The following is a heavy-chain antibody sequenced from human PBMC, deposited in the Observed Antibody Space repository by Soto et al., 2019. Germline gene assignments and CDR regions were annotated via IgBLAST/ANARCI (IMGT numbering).Heavy chain of an antibody. Sequence: GGSLRLSCAASGFTFSSYGMHWVRQAPGKGLEWVAVIWYDGSNKYYADSVKGRFTISRDNSKNTLYLQMNSLGAEDTAVYYCARDRVIVATATNYYYYYGMDVWGQGTTVTVSS. D-gene: IGHD5-12*01. CDR3: ARDRVIVATATNYYYYYGMDV. CDR1: GFTFSSYG. J-gene: IGHJ6*02. CDR2: IWYDGSNK. V-gene: IGHV3-33*01.